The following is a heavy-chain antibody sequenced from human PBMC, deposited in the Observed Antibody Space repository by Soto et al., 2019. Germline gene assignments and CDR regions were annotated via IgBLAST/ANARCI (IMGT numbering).Heavy chain of an antibody. D-gene: IGHD3-10*01. Sequence: GGSLRLSCAASGFTFSSYGMHWVRQAPGKGLEWVAVIWYDGSNKYYADSVKGRFTISRDNSKNTLYLQMNSLRAEDTAVYYCARPGQNSGSTGGMDVWGQGTTVTVSS. J-gene: IGHJ6*02. V-gene: IGHV3-33*01. CDR1: GFTFSSYG. CDR2: IWYDGSNK. CDR3: ARPGQNSGSTGGMDV.